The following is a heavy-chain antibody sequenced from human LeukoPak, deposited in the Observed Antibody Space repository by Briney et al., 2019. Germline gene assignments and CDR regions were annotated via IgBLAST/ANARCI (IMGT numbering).Heavy chain of an antibody. CDR3: ASTESIGVVVVAATFDY. J-gene: IGHJ4*02. V-gene: IGHV1-69*06. CDR2: IIPIFGTA. CDR1: GGTFSSYA. Sequence: RASVKVSCKASGGTFSSYAISWVRQAPGQGLEWMGGIIPIFGTANYAQKFQGRVTITADKSTSTAYMELSSLRSEDTAVYYCASTESIGVVVVAATFDYWGQGTLVTVSS. D-gene: IGHD2-15*01.